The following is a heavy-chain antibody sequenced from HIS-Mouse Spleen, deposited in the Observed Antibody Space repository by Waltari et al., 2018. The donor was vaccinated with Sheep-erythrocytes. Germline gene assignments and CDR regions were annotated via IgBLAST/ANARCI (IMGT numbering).Heavy chain of an antibody. Sequence: QLQLQESGPGLVKPSETLSLTCTVSGGSIISSSYYWGWIRQPPGKGLEWIGSIYYSGSTYYHPSLKSRVTISVDTSKNQFSLKLSSVTAADTAVYYCARVPPGYYDFWSGPTGPRWFDPWGQGTLVTVSS. J-gene: IGHJ5*02. CDR2: IYYSGST. CDR3: ARVPPGYYDFWSGPTGPRWFDP. CDR1: GGSIISSSYY. V-gene: IGHV4-39*07. D-gene: IGHD3-3*01.